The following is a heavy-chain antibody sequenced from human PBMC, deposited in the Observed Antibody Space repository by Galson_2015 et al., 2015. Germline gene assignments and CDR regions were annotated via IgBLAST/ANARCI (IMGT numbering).Heavy chain of an antibody. CDR2: IYPGDSDT. Sequence: QSGAEVKKPGESLKISCKGSGYSFPSYWIGWVRQMPGKGLEWMGIIYPGDSDTRYSPSFQGQVTISADKSISTAYLQWSSLKASDTAMYYCARRDSPGDYDILTTPYDYWGQGTLVTVSS. J-gene: IGHJ4*02. CDR3: ARRDSPGDYDILTTPYDY. V-gene: IGHV5-51*03. CDR1: GYSFPSYW. D-gene: IGHD3-9*01.